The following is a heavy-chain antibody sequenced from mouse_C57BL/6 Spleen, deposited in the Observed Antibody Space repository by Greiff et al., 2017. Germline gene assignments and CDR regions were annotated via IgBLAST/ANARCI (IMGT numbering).Heavy chain of an antibody. CDR3: ASQGYYGYYVRFAY. Sequence: EVKLVESGGGLVQPGGSLILSCAASGFTFTDYYMSWVRQPPGKALEWLGFIRNKANGYTTEYSASVKGRFTISRDNSQSILYLQMNALRAEDSATYYCASQGYYGYYVRFAYWGQGTLVTVSA. CDR2: IRNKANGYTT. CDR1: GFTFTDYY. D-gene: IGHD2-1*01. V-gene: IGHV7-3*01. J-gene: IGHJ3*01.